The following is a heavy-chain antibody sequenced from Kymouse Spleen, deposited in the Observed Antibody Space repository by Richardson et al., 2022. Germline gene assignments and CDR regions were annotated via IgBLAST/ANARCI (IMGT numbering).Heavy chain of an antibody. V-gene: IGHV3-33*01. D-gene: IGHD7-27*02. CDR3: ARGMGIGAFDI. CDR2: IWYDGSNK. Sequence: QVQLVESGGGVVQPGRSLRLSCAASGFTFSSYGMHWVRQAPGKGLEWVAVIWYDGSNKYYADSVKGRFTISRDNSKNTLYLQMNSLRAEDTAVYYCARGMGIGAFDIWGQGTMVTVSS. CDR1: GFTFSSYG. J-gene: IGHJ3*02.